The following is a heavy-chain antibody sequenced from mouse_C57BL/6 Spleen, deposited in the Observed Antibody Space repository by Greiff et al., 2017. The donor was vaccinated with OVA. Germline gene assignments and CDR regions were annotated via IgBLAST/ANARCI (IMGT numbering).Heavy chain of an antibody. D-gene: IGHD3-2*02. Sequence: QVQLQQSGAELVKPGASVKISCKASGYAFSSYWMNWVKQRPGKGLEWIGQIYPGDGDTSYNGKLKGKATLTADKSSSTAYMQLSSLTSEDSAVYFCARGEGTAQATFWYFDVWGTGTTVTVSS. CDR3: ARGEGTAQATFWYFDV. V-gene: IGHV1-80*01. CDR1: GYAFSSYW. CDR2: IYPGDGDT. J-gene: IGHJ1*03.